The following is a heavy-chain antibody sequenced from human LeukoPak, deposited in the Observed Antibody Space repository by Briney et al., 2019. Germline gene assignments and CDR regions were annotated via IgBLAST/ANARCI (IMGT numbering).Heavy chain of an antibody. J-gene: IGHJ4*02. D-gene: IGHD1-26*01. CDR2: ISYDGNAK. CDR1: VFTFSSHS. Sequence: PGRSLRLSCAASVFTFSSHSMHWVRQAPGRGLEWVAVISYDGNAKNHADSVKGRFTISRDNSKNTLFLQMNSLRADDTAVYYCARERQSHSGNYCDCWGQGTLVTVSS. V-gene: IGHV3-30-3*01. CDR3: ARERQSHSGNYCDC.